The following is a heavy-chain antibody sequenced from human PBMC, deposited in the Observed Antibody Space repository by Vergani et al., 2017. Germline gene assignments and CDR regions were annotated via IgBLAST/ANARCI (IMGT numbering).Heavy chain of an antibody. CDR1: GGSISSSSYY. D-gene: IGHD3-10*01. CDR2: IYYSGST. J-gene: IGHJ4*02. CDR3: ARDRGFVKGAFGY. Sequence: QLQLQESGPGLVKPSETLSLTCTVSGGSISSSSYYWGWIRQPPGKGLEWIGSIYYSGSTYYNPSLKSRVTISVDTSKNQFSLKLSSVTAADTAVYYCARDRGFVKGAFGYWGQGTLVTVSS. V-gene: IGHV4-39*07.